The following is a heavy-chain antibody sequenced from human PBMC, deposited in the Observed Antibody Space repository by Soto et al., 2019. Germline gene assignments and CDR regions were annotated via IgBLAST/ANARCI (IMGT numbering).Heavy chain of an antibody. CDR1: GFNFTNYA. D-gene: IGHD3-10*01. CDR3: AKDMGEEYFYGLCEH. V-gene: IGHV3-23*01. J-gene: IGHJ4*02. CDR2: ISGSGSTT. Sequence: EVQLLESGGGLVQPGGSLRLSCAASGFNFTNYAMSWVRQAPGKGLEWVSAISGSGSTTYYTDSVKGRFTISRDNSKNTLYLQMNGLRAEDTAGYYCAKDMGEEYFYGLCEHWGQGTLVTVSS.